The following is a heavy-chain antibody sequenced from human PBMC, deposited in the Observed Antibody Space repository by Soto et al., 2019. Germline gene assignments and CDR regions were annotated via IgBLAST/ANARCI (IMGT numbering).Heavy chain of an antibody. J-gene: IGHJ5*02. CDR2: IYYSGST. D-gene: IGHD2-2*01. CDR1: GGSISSGGYY. Sequence: QVQLQESGPGLVKPSQTLSLTCTVSGGSISSGGYYWSWIRQHPGKGLEWIGYIYYSGSTYYNPAPKSRVIISVDTSKNQFSLKLSSVTAADTAVYYCARADIVVVPADLGNWFDPWGQGTLVTVSS. V-gene: IGHV4-31*03. CDR3: ARADIVVVPADLGNWFDP.